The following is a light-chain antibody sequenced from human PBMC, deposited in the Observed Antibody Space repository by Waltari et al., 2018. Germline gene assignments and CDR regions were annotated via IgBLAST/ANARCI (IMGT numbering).Light chain of an antibody. Sequence: DIQMTQSPSTLSASVGDRVTITCRASQTIHNWLAWYQQKPGKPPKLRIQQPSNLESGVPSRFSGSVSGTEFTLTISSLEPDDFATYSCQQYSTSRYTFGQGTKLEIK. CDR3: QQYSTSRYT. V-gene: IGKV1-5*03. J-gene: IGKJ2*01. CDR2: QPS. CDR1: QTIHNW.